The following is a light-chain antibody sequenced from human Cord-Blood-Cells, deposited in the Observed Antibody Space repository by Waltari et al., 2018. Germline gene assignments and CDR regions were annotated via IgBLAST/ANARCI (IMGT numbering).Light chain of an antibody. Sequence: EIVLTQSPATLSLSPGERATLSCRASQSVSSYFACYQQKPGQAPRRLIYNASNRATGIPARFSGSGSGTDFTLTISSLEPEDFAVYYCQQRSNWPPFTFGPGTKVDIK. CDR2: NAS. CDR3: QQRSNWPPFT. V-gene: IGKV3-11*01. J-gene: IGKJ3*01. CDR1: QSVSSY.